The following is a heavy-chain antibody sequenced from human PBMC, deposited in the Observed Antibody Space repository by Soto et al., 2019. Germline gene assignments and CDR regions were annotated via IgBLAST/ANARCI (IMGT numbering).Heavy chain of an antibody. V-gene: IGHV3-30-3*01. CDR3: ARGLTTMIVVVIPWFDP. CDR1: GFTFSSYA. CDR2: ISYDGSNK. D-gene: IGHD3-22*01. Sequence: GGSLRLSCAACGFTFSSYAMHGVRQAPGKGLEWVAVISYDGSNKYYADSVKGRFTISRDNSKNTLYLQMNSLRAEDTAVYYCARGLTTMIVVVIPWFDPWGQGTLVTVSS. J-gene: IGHJ5*02.